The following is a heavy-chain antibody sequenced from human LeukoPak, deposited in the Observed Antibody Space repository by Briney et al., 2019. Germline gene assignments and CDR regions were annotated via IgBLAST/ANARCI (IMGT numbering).Heavy chain of an antibody. CDR1: GGSISSSSYN. CDR2: VYYSGST. J-gene: IGHJ4*02. Sequence: SETLSLTCTVSGGSISSSSYNWGWIRQPPGKGLEWIGSVYYSGSTYYNPSLKSRVTMSVDTSKNKFSLKLSSVTAADTAVYYCARVICSGGSCRFDYWGQGTLVTVSS. V-gene: IGHV4-39*07. CDR3: ARVICSGGSCRFDY. D-gene: IGHD2-15*01.